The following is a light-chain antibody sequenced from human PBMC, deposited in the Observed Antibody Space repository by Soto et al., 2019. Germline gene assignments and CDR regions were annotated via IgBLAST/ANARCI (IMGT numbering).Light chain of an antibody. V-gene: IGKV3-20*01. J-gene: IGKJ1*01. CDR1: QSVSSSY. CDR3: QQYGSSPQT. CDR2: DAS. Sequence: ETVLTQSPGTLSLSPVERATLSCMASQSVSSSYLAWYQQKPGQAPRLLIYDASSRATGIPDRFSGSGSGTDFTLTISRLEPEDFAVYFCQQYGSSPQTFGQGTKVDIK.